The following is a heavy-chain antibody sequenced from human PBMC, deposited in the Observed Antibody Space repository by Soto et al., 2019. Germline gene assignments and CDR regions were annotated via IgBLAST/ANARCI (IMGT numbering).Heavy chain of an antibody. CDR1: GGSISSGGYY. J-gene: IGHJ5*02. V-gene: IGHV4-31*03. Sequence: SETVSLTCTVSGGSISSGGYYWSWIRQHPGKGLEWIGYIYYSGSTYYNPSLKSRVTISVDTSKNQFSLKLSSVTAADTAVYYCARAKKGIAAAENWFDPWGQGTLVTVSS. CDR3: ARAKKGIAAAENWFDP. CDR2: IYYSGST. D-gene: IGHD6-13*01.